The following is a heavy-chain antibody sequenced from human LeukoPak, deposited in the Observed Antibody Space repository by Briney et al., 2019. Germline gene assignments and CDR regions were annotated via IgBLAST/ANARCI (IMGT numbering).Heavy chain of an antibody. Sequence: GGSLRLSCAASGFTFSSYEMNWVRQAPGKGLEWVSYISSSGSTTYYADSVKGRFTISRDNAKNSLYLQMNSLRAEDTAVYYCARDEGSSWKNWFDPWGQGTLVAVSS. J-gene: IGHJ5*02. CDR3: ARDEGSSWKNWFDP. V-gene: IGHV3-48*03. CDR2: ISSSGSTT. CDR1: GFTFSSYE. D-gene: IGHD6-13*01.